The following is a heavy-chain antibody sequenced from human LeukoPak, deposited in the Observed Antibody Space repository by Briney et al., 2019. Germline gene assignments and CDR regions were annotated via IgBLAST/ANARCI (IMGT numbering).Heavy chain of an antibody. D-gene: IGHD6-19*01. J-gene: IGHJ4*02. CDR1: GGSISIYY. Sequence: PSETLSLTCTVSGGSISIYYWSWIRQPPGKGLEWIGYIYYSGSTNYNPSLKSRVTISVDTSKNQFSLKLSSVTAADTDVYYCASTTKWLVWFYWGQETLVTVYS. V-gene: IGHV4-59*01. CDR2: IYYSGST. CDR3: ASTTKWLVWFY.